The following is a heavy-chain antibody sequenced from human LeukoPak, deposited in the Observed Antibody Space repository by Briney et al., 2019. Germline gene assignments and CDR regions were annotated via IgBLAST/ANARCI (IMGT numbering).Heavy chain of an antibody. CDR3: ARYSGIAVAGTFDY. V-gene: IGHV3-20*04. J-gene: IGHJ4*02. CDR2: INWNGGST. CDR1: GFTFSNTW. D-gene: IGHD6-19*01. Sequence: PGGCLRLSCAASGFTFSNTWMSWVRQAPGKGLEWVSGINWNGGSTGYADSVKGRFTISRDNAKNSLYLQMNSLRAEDTALYYCARYSGIAVAGTFDYWGQGTLVTVSS.